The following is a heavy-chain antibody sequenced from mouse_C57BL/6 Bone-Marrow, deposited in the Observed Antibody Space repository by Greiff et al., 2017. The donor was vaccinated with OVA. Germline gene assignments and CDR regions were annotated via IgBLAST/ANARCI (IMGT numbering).Heavy chain of an antibody. D-gene: IGHD2-5*01. J-gene: IGHJ4*01. CDR1: GFNINDDY. Sequence: VQLQQSGAELVRPGASVKLSCTASGFNINDDYMHWVKQRPEQGLEWIGWIDPENGDTEYASKFQGKATITADTSSNTAYLQLSSLTSEDTAVYYCTAYSNFYAMDYWGQGTSVTVSS. V-gene: IGHV14-4*01. CDR2: IDPENGDT. CDR3: TAYSNFYAMDY.